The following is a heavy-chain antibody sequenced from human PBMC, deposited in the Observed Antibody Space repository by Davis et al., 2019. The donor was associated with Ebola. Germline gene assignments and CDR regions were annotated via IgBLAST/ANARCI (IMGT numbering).Heavy chain of an antibody. CDR3: VRGAIAAAGPYYFDGLDV. CDR1: GYTFTSYG. Sequence: ASVTVSCKASGYTFTSYGISWVRQAPGQGPEWLGWINPNSVEATYARGLTGRLVFSLDASVTTAYLQINDLKVDDTAVYYCVRGAIAAAGPYYFDGLDVWGQGTAVAVSS. V-gene: IGHV7-4-1*02. CDR2: INPNSVEA. D-gene: IGHD6-13*01. J-gene: IGHJ6*02.